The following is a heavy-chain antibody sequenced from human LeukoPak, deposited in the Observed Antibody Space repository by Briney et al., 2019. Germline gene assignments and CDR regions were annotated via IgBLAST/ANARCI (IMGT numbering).Heavy chain of an antibody. Sequence: SETLSLTCGVSGGSITNTNYWTWVRQPPGKGLEWIGEVNLQGSTNYNPSLMGRVAISVDKSENHISLQLTSVTAADTAVYYCAREGGPYRPLDYSGQGTLVTVAS. J-gene: IGHJ4*02. V-gene: IGHV4-4*02. CDR2: VNLQGST. CDR1: GGSITNTNY. CDR3: AREGGPYRPLDY.